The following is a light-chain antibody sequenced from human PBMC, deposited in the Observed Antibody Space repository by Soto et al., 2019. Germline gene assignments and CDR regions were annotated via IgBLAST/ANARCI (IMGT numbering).Light chain of an antibody. V-gene: IGKV1-39*01. CDR1: QSISRY. Sequence: DIQMTQSPSSLSASVGDRVTITCRASQSISRYVTWCQQRPGKAPKLLIYAASNLQSEVPSRFSGSGSGTDFTLTISSLQPEDFATYYCQQTYSIPYTFDQGTKLEIK. CDR2: AAS. J-gene: IGKJ2*01. CDR3: QQTYSIPYT.